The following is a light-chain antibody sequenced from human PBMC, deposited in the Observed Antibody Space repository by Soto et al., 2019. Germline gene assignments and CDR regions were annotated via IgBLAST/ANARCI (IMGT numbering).Light chain of an antibody. Sequence: QSALTHPASVSGSPGQSITISCTGTNNDVGGYNLVSWYQQRPGKAPKLLIYEGTKRPSGVSIRFSGYKSGKTASLTISGLQAEDEADYYCCYFAGNSLPFVFGSGTKVTVL. V-gene: IGLV2-23*01. J-gene: IGLJ1*01. CDR3: CYFAGNSLPFV. CDR2: EGT. CDR1: NNDVGGYNL.